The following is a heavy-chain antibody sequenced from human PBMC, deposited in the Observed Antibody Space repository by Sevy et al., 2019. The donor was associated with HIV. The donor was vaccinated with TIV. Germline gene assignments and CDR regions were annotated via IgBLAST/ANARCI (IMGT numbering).Heavy chain of an antibody. CDR3: AKVVVPADIDPFYYYAYGMDV. CDR1: GFTFSNYA. J-gene: IGHJ6*02. CDR2: ISGRGDSI. V-gene: IGHV3-23*01. D-gene: IGHD2-2*01. Sequence: GGSLRLSCAASGFTFSNYAINWVRQAPGKGLEWVSRISGRGDSILYADSVKGRFTISRDNSKNTVHLQMNSLRVEDTAVCDCAKVVVPADIDPFYYYAYGMDVWGQGTTVTVSS.